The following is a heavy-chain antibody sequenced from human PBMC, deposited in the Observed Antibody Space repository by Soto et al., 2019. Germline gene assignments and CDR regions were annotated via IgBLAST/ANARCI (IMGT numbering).Heavy chain of an antibody. CDR2: IIPIFGTA. CDR3: ARNPRLSQQLGLYNWFEP. CDR1: GGTFSSYA. J-gene: IGHJ5*02. V-gene: IGHV1-69*13. D-gene: IGHD6-13*01. Sequence: SVKVSCKASGGTFSSYAISWVRQAPGQGLEWMGGIIPIFGTANYAQKFQGRVTITADESTSTAYMELSSLRSEDTAVYYCARNPRLSQQLGLYNWFEPWGQGTLLTVSS.